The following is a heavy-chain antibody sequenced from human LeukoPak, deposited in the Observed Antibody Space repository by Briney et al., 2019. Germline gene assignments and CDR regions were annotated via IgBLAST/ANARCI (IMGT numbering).Heavy chain of an antibody. CDR3: ARSMNYYDSSGQAFDI. D-gene: IGHD3-22*01. CDR1: GGSISSSSYY. V-gene: IGHV4-39*07. J-gene: IGHJ3*02. CDR2: IYYSGST. Sequence: PSETLSLTCTVSGGSISSSSYYWGWIRQPPGKGLEWIGSIYYSGSTYYNPSLKSRVTISVDTSKNQFSLKLSSVTAADTAVYYCARSMNYYDSSGQAFDIWGQGTMVTVSS.